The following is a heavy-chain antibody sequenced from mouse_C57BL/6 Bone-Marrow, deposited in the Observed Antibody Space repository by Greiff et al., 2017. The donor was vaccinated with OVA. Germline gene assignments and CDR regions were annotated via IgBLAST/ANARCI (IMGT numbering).Heavy chain of an antibody. J-gene: IGHJ2*01. V-gene: IGHV1-81*01. D-gene: IGHD1-1*01. Sequence: QVQLQQSGAELARPGASVKLSCKASGYTFTSYGISWVKQRTGQGLEWIGEIYPRSGNTYYNEKFKGKATLTVDKSSSTAYMELRSLTSEDSAVYYCARHPFYYYGSSYKSGYWGQGTTLTVSS. CDR1: GYTFTSYG. CDR3: ARHPFYYYGSSYKSGY. CDR2: IYPRSGNT.